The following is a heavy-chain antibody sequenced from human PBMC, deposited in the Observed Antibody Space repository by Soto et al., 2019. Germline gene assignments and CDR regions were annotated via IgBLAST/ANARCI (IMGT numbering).Heavy chain of an antibody. J-gene: IGHJ5*02. CDR1: GGSISSGGYS. V-gene: IGHV4-30-2*01. CDR2: IYHSGST. Sequence: QLQLQESGSGLVRPSQTLSLTCAVSGGSISSGGYSWNWIRQPPGKGQEWIGYIYHSGSTLYNPSLQSRVTIPVDKSKHQFSLKLSSVTAADTAVYYCARDQLEGNWFDPWGQGTLVTVSS. CDR3: ARDQLEGNWFDP. D-gene: IGHD1-1*01.